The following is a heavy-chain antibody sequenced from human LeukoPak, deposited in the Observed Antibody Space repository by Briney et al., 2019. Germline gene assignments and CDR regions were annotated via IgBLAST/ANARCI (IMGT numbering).Heavy chain of an antibody. CDR2: ISSSSSYI. Sequence: GGPLRLSCAASGFTFSSYSMNWVRKAPGKGLEWVSSISSSSSYIYYADSVKGRFTISGDNAKNSLYLQMNSLRAEDTAVYYCARGLGFGELLGWGQGTLVTVSS. V-gene: IGHV3-21*01. CDR1: GFTFSSYS. CDR3: ARGLGFGELLG. D-gene: IGHD3-10*01. J-gene: IGHJ4*02.